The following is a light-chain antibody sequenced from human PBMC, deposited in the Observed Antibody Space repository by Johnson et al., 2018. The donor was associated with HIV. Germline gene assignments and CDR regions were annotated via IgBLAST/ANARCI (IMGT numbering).Light chain of an antibody. CDR1: SSNIENYY. J-gene: IGLJ1*01. CDR2: DNN. Sequence: QSVLTQPPSVYAAPGQKVTISCSGSSSNIENYYVSWYQHHPGTAPKLLIYDNNKRPSGIPDRFSGSKSGTSATLGITGLQTGDEADYYCGTWDSSLSNFVFGIGTKVSVL. CDR3: GTWDSSLSNFV. V-gene: IGLV1-51*01.